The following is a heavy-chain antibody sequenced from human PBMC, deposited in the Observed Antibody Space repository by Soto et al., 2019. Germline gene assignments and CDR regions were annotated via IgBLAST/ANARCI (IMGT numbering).Heavy chain of an antibody. J-gene: IGHJ4*02. CDR2: INYSGST. CDR3: ARENYYDLDY. Sequence: LSLTCTVSSGSISSYNWNWVRQPPGKGLEWIGFINYSGSTHYNPSLKSRVTISLDTSKNQFSLKLNSVTAADTAVYYCARENYYDLDYWGPGTLVTVSS. D-gene: IGHD3-22*01. CDR1: SGSISSYN. V-gene: IGHV4-59*01.